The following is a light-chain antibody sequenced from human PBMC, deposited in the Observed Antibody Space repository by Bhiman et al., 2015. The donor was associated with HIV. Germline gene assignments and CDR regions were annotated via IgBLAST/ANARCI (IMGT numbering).Light chain of an antibody. J-gene: IGLJ1*01. Sequence: SYELTQPPSVSVYPGQTASITCSGDKLGEQYVCWYQQRAGQSPVLVMYQDNKRPSGIPERFSGSNSGNTATLTISGTQAMDEADYYCQAWDSSTALYVFGTGTKVTVL. V-gene: IGLV3-1*01. CDR3: QAWDSSTALYV. CDR2: QDN. CDR1: KLGEQY.